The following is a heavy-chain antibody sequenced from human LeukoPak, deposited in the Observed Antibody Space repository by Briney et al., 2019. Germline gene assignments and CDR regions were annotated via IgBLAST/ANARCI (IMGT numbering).Heavy chain of an antibody. V-gene: IGHV3-7*01. CDR2: IRQDGSEK. CDR1: GVTFSSYW. CDR3: ARDVVVIPAVIQDLFDY. D-gene: IGHD2-2*01. Sequence: PGGSLRLSCAASGVTFSSYWMSWVRQAPGKGLEWVANIRQDGSEKYYVDSVKGRFTISRDNAKNSLYLQMNSLRAEDTAVYYCARDVVVIPAVIQDLFDYWGQGTLVTVSS. J-gene: IGHJ4*02.